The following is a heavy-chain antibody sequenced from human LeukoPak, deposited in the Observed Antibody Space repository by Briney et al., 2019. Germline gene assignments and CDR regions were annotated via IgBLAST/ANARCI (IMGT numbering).Heavy chain of an antibody. CDR2: IKRKTDGGTT. V-gene: IGHV3-15*01. CDR3: TTNEYYYYYMDV. D-gene: IGHD1-1*01. CDR1: GFTFSNAW. Sequence: GGSLRLSCAASGFTFSNAWMSWVRQAPGKGLEWVGRIKRKTDGGTTDYAAPVKGRFTISRDDSKNTLYLQMNSLKTEDTAVYYCTTNEYYYYYMDVWGKGTTVTVSS. J-gene: IGHJ6*03.